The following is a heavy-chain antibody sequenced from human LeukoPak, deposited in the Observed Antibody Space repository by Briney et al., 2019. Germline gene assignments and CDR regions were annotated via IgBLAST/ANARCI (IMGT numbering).Heavy chain of an antibody. D-gene: IGHD2-15*01. Sequence: PSQTLSLTCTVAGGSISSYYCSWIRPPPGNGLEWIGYINYSGSTNYNPSLKSRVTISVDTSKNQFSLKLSSVTAAGTAVYYCARGLRYCSGGSCNDAFDIWGQGTMVTVSS. V-gene: IGHV4-59*01. CDR3: ARGLRYCSGGSCNDAFDI. J-gene: IGHJ3*02. CDR1: GGSISSYY. CDR2: INYSGST.